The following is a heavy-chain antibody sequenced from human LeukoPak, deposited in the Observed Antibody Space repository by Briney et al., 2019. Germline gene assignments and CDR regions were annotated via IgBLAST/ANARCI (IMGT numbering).Heavy chain of an antibody. CDR1: GFTFSSYG. Sequence: GRSLRLSCAASGFTFSSYGMHWVRQAPGKGLEWVAVIWYDGSNKYYADSVKGRFTISRDNSKNTLYLQMNSLRAEDTAVYYCARYGSGTSDWGQGTLVTVSS. V-gene: IGHV3-33*01. J-gene: IGHJ4*02. CDR3: ARYGSGTSD. CDR2: IWYDGSNK. D-gene: IGHD3-10*01.